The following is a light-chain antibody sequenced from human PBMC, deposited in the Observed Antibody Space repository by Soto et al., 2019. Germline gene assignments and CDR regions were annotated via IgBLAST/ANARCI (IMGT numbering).Light chain of an antibody. CDR2: AAS. V-gene: IGKV1-39*01. CDR1: QSIKRY. Sequence: DIQMTQSPSSLSASVGDRVTITCRASQSIKRYLNWYQQKPGKAPKLLIYAASTLQSGVPSRFSGSGSGTDFTLTISSLQPEDFAIYYCQQTYTTPRALTFGGGTTVEIK. CDR3: QQTYTTPRALT. J-gene: IGKJ4*01.